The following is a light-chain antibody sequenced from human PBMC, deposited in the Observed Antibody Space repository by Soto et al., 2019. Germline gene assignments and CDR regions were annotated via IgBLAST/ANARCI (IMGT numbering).Light chain of an antibody. Sequence: EIVLTQSPATLSLSPGERATISCRASQIVSSYFAWYQQKPGQAPRLLIYDASNRATGIPARFSGSGSGTDFTLTISSLEPDDFAVYYCQQRGNWPVTFGQGTRVDIK. V-gene: IGKV3-11*01. CDR1: QIVSSY. CDR3: QQRGNWPVT. CDR2: DAS. J-gene: IGKJ1*01.